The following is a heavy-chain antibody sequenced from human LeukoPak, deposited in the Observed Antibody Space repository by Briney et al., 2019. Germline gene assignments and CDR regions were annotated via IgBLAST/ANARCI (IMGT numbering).Heavy chain of an antibody. CDR1: GFTFSSYG. CDR2: IWYDGSNK. Sequence: GGSLRLSCAASGFTFSSYGMHWVRQAPGKGLEWVAVIWYDGSNKYYADSVKGRFTISRDNSKNTLYLQMNSLRAEDTAVYYCARAPGYCTNGVCCNWFDPWGQGTLVTVSS. D-gene: IGHD2-8*01. J-gene: IGHJ5*02. V-gene: IGHV3-33*01. CDR3: ARAPGYCTNGVCCNWFDP.